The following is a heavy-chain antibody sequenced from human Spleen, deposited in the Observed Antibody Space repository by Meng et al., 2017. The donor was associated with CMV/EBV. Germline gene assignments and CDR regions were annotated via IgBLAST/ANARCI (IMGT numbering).Heavy chain of an antibody. Sequence: SETLSLTCIVSGGSISSSRYYWGWNRQPPGKGLGWIGSIVYSGSTYDNPAQKSRVTISVNRSKTQYSLKLSSVTAADTAVYYCARDSGGYGSGGYFNRNCFDPWGQGTLVTVSS. CDR2: IVYSGST. D-gene: IGHD3-10*01. CDR1: GGSISSSRYY. V-gene: IGHV4-39*07. J-gene: IGHJ5*02. CDR3: ARDSGGYGSGGYFNRNCFDP.